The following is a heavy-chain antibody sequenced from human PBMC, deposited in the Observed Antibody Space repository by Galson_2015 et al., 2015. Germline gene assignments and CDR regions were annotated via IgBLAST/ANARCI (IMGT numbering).Heavy chain of an antibody. V-gene: IGHV3-23*01. J-gene: IGHJ4*02. CDR2: ISGNGGTT. Sequence: SLRLSCAASGFTFSSYAMSWVRQAPGKGLEWVSCISGNGGTTYYADSVEGRFTISRDNSKNTLYLQVNSLSTEDTAIYYCAKGAVAGPGYWGQGTLVTVSS. D-gene: IGHD6-19*01. CDR3: AKGAVAGPGY. CDR1: GFTFSSYA.